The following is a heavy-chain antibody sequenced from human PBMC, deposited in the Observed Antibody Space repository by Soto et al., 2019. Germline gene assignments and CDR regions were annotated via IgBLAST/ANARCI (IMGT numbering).Heavy chain of an antibody. D-gene: IGHD3-3*01. CDR2: ISSSGSTI. CDR3: ARGSSDYDFWSGQTPLDY. Sequence: GGSMRLSSSAAGVTFSSYERNWVRQAPGKGLEWVSYISSSGSTIYYADSVKGRFTISRDNAKNSLYLQMNSLRAEDTAVYYCARGSSDYDFWSGQTPLDYWGQGTLVTVSS. V-gene: IGHV3-48*03. CDR1: GVTFSSYE. J-gene: IGHJ4*02.